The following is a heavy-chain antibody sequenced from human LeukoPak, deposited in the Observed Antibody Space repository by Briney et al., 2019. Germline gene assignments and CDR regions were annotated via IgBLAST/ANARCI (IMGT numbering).Heavy chain of an antibody. CDR1: GLTFSTYV. CDR2: ISSNGDTT. J-gene: IGHJ4*02. Sequence: GGSLRLSCSVSGLTFSTYVMHWVRQAPGKGLEYVSAISSNGDTTYYADSVKGRFTISRDNSKNTLYLQMSSLRADDTAVYYCVRGTGYCGQGILVTVSS. CDR3: VRGTGY. V-gene: IGHV3-64D*06.